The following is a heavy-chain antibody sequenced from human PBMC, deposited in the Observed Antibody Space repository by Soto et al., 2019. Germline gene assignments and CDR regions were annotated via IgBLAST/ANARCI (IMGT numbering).Heavy chain of an antibody. D-gene: IGHD6-19*01. J-gene: IGHJ3*02. V-gene: IGHV1-2*02. CDR3: ARVVAVAGDAFDI. Sequence: ASVKVSCKASGYTFTGYYMHWVRQAPGQGLEWMGWINPNSGGTNYAQKFQGRVTMTRDTSISTAYMELSRLRSDDTAVYYSARVVAVAGDAFDIWGQGTMVTVSS. CDR1: GYTFTGYY. CDR2: INPNSGGT.